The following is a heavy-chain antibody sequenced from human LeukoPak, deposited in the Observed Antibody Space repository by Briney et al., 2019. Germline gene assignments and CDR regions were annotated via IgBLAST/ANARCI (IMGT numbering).Heavy chain of an antibody. J-gene: IGHJ4*02. V-gene: IGHV3-30*02. Sequence: GGSLRLSCEASGFIFSNYGMHWVRQAPGKGLEWVAFIQYNGTNKDYADSVKGRFTISRDNSKNTVSLQMNSLKPEDTALYYCVKDIRRGYNFGYDQFAYWGQGTLVTVSS. CDR2: IQYNGTNK. CDR3: VKDIRRGYNFGYDQFAY. D-gene: IGHD5-18*01. CDR1: GFIFSNYG.